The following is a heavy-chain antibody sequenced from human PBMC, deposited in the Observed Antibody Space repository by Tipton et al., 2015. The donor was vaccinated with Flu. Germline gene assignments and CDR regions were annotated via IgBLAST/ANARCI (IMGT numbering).Heavy chain of an antibody. CDR3: ARQIGGGDCY. Sequence: SLRLSCAASSGFTFSTYWMHWVRQAPGKGLVWVSRINGDGSSTRSADSVKGRFTISRDNAKNSLYLQMNSLRAEDTAVYYCARQIGGGDCYWGQGTLVTVSS. J-gene: IGHJ4*02. D-gene: IGHD2-21*01. V-gene: IGHV3-74*01. CDR1: SGFTFSTYW. CDR2: INGDGSST.